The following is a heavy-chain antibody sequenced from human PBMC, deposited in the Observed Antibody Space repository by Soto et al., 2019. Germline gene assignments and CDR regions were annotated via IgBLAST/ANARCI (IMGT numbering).Heavy chain of an antibody. D-gene: IGHD2-2*01. CDR3: ARSPRKDIGVVPAAGAFDI. Sequence: AGRGLRLSCAASGCIFSPYRMNWVRQALGKGLERVSYISSSSSTIYYADSVKGRFTISRDNAKNSLYLQMNSLRDEDTAVYYCARSPRKDIGVVPAAGAFDIWGQGTMVTASS. CDR1: GCIFSPYR. J-gene: IGHJ3*02. CDR2: ISSSSSTI. V-gene: IGHV3-48*02.